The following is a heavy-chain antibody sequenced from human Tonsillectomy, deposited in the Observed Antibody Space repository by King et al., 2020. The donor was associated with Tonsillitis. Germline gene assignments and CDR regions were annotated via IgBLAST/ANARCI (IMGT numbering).Heavy chain of an antibody. CDR3: AKEIAAAGVSYYSYGMDV. Sequence: VQLVESGGGVVQPGRSLRLSCAASGFSFRNYGIHWVRQAPGKGLEWVAIIPYDGSNKYYADSVKGRFTVSRDNSKNTLHLQKNSLRVEDTAVYYCAKEIAAAGVSYYSYGMDVWGQGTAVTVSS. J-gene: IGHJ6*02. CDR1: GFSFRNYG. D-gene: IGHD6-13*01. CDR2: IPYDGSNK. V-gene: IGHV3-30*18.